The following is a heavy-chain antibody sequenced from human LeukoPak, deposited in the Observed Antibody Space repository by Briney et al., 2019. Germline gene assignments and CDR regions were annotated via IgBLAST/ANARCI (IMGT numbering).Heavy chain of an antibody. J-gene: IGHJ6*03. D-gene: IGHD3-22*01. CDR2: ISGSGGST. Sequence: GGSLRLSCAASGFTFSDSAMSWVRQAPGEGLECVSGISGSGGSTYYADSVKGRFTISRDNSKDTLYLQMNSLRAEDTAVYYCAKRRGDHYDSSGYRYYYYYMDIWGKGTTVTVSS. CDR3: AKRRGDHYDSSGYRYYYYYMDI. CDR1: GFTFSDSA. V-gene: IGHV3-23*01.